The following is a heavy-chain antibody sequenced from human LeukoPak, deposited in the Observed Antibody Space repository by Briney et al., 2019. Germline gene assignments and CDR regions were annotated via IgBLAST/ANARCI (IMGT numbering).Heavy chain of an antibody. CDR1: GFTFIYYY. CDR3: ARGSISSGDWFDP. V-gene: IGHV1-2*06. D-gene: IGHD6-6*01. Sequence: GASVKVSCKASGFTFIYYYMHWVRQAPGQGLEWMGRINPRSGGTNYAKKFQDRVTMTRDTSISTAYMELSRLKFDDTAVFYCARGSISSGDWFDPWGQGTLVAVSS. CDR2: INPRSGGT. J-gene: IGHJ5*02.